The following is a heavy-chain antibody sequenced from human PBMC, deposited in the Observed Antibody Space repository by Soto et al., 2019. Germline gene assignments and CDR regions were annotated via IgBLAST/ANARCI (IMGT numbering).Heavy chain of an antibody. V-gene: IGHV3-30*18. D-gene: IGHD3-16*01. J-gene: IGHJ6*02. CDR3: AKGILSATIGPYAMDV. Sequence: GGSLRLSCEASGFDFSSYAMHWVRQAPGKGLEWVGVISYDGNYIYYADSVKGRFTISRDNSKNTLYVQVNSLRPEDTAVYYYAKGILSATIGPYAMDVWGQGTTVTVSS. CDR1: GFDFSSYA. CDR2: ISYDGNYI.